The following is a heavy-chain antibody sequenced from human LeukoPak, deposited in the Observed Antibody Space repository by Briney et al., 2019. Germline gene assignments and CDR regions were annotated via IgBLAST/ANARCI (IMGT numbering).Heavy chain of an antibody. Sequence: GASVTVSCTSSVYTFTSYDINWVRQAPGQGLEWMGWMNPNSGNTGYAQKFQGRVTMTRNTSISTAYMELSSLRSEDTAVYYCAGQTYGPWGQGTLVTVSS. D-gene: IGHD4-17*01. J-gene: IGHJ5*02. CDR3: AGQTYGP. CDR1: VYTFTSYD. CDR2: MNPNSGNT. V-gene: IGHV1-8*01.